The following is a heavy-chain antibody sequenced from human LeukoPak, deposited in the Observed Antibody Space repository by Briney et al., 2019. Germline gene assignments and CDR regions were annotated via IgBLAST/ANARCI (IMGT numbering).Heavy chain of an antibody. J-gene: IGHJ4*02. CDR3: ARHSSFGASSEGPLDY. D-gene: IGHD3-10*01. CDR1: GGSISSYY. V-gene: IGHV4-59*08. CDR2: IYYSGST. Sequence: SETLSLTCTVSGGSISSYYWSWIRQPPGKGLEWIGYIYYSGSTNYNPSLKSRVTISVDTSKNQFSLKLSSVTAADTAVYYCARHSSFGASSEGPLDYWGQGTLVTVSS.